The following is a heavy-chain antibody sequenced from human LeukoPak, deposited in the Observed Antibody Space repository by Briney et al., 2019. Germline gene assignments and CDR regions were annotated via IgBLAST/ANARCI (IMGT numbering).Heavy chain of an antibody. CDR1: GGSISSYY. CDR3: ARGPPIVVVPAAMNWYFDL. CDR2: IYYSGST. J-gene: IGHJ2*01. Sequence: SETLSLTCTVSGGSISSYYWSWIRQPPGKGLEWIGYIYYSGSTNYNPSLKSRVTISVDTSKNQFSLKLSSVTAADTAVYYCARGPPIVVVPAAMNWYFDLWGRGTLVTVSS. D-gene: IGHD2-2*01. V-gene: IGHV4-59*01.